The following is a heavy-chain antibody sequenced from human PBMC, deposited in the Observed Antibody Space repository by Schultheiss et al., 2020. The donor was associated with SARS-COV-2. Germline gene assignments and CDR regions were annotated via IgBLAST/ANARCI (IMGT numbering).Heavy chain of an antibody. CDR2: ISGSGGST. CDR3: AAPIAVAGS. V-gene: IGHV3-23*01. D-gene: IGHD6-19*01. CDR1: GFTFSSYA. J-gene: IGHJ5*02. Sequence: GGSLRLSCAASGFTFSSYAMSWVRQAPGKGLEWVSAISGSGGSTYYADSVKGRFTISRDNAKNSLYLQMNSLRAEDTALYYCAAPIAVAGSWGQGTLVTVSS.